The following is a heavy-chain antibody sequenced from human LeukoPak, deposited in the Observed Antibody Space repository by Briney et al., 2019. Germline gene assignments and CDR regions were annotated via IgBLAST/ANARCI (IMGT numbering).Heavy chain of an antibody. Sequence: GGSLRLSCAASGFTFSSYAMSWVRQAPGKGLEWVSSISSSSSYIYYADSVKGRFTISRDNAKNSLYLQMNSLRAEDTAVYYCARGGDYDILTGYSYPYWGQGTLVTVSS. CDR2: ISSSSSYI. CDR3: ARGGDYDILTGYSYPY. D-gene: IGHD3-9*01. V-gene: IGHV3-21*01. J-gene: IGHJ4*02. CDR1: GFTFSSYA.